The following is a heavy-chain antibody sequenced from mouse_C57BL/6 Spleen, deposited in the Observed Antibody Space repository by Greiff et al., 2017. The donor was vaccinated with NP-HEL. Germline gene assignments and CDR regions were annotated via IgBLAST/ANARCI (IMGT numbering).Heavy chain of an antibody. CDR3: ARYGNYSDYAMDY. V-gene: IGHV1-69*01. CDR2: IDPSDSYT. Sequence: QVQLQQPGAELVMPGASVKLSCKASGYTFTSYWMHWVKQRPGQGLEWIGEIDPSDSYTNYNQKYKGKSTLTVDKSSSTAYMQLSSLTSEDSAVYYCARYGNYSDYAMDYWGQGTSVTVSS. D-gene: IGHD2-1*01. J-gene: IGHJ4*01. CDR1: GYTFTSYW.